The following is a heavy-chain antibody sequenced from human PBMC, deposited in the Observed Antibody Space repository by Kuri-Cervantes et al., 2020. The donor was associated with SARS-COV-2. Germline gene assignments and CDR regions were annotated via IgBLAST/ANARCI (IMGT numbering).Heavy chain of an antibody. CDR2: ISSSGSTI. V-gene: IGHV3-48*03. CDR1: GFTFSSYE. CDR3: ARRKRYMVRGVTDSYYYYGMDV. D-gene: IGHD3-10*01. Sequence: GESLKISCAASGFTFSSYEMNWVRQAPGKGLEWVSYISSSGSTIYYADSVKGRFTISRDNAKNSLYLQMNSLRAEDMAVYYCARRKRYMVRGVTDSYYYYGMDVWGQGTTVTVSS. J-gene: IGHJ6*02.